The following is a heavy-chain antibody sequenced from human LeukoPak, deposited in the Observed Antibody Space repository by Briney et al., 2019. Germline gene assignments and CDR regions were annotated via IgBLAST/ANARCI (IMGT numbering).Heavy chain of an antibody. D-gene: IGHD3-9*01. J-gene: IGHJ4*02. CDR3: ASSGWSAVLRYFDWSRPSLDY. CDR1: GGSVSSGTYY. CDR2: IYYSGST. Sequence: PSETLSLTCTVSGGSVSSGTYYWSWIRQPPGKGLEWIGYIYYSGSTNYNPSLKSRVTISVDTSKNQFSLKLSSVTAADTAVYYCASSGWSAVLRYFDWSRPSLDYWGQGTLVTVSS. V-gene: IGHV4-61*01.